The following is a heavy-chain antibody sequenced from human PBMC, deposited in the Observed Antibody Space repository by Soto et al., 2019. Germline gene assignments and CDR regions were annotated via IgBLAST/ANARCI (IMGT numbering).Heavy chain of an antibody. V-gene: IGHV3-21*01. CDR2: ISSSSSYI. D-gene: IGHD2-2*01. J-gene: IGHJ3*02. CDR1: GFTFSSYS. CDR3: AKGIVVVPAATDPSDAFDI. Sequence: GGSLRLSCAASGFTFSSYSMNWVRQAPGKGLEWVSSISSSSSYIYYADSVKGRFTISRDNAKNSLYLQMNGLRAEDTAVYYCAKGIVVVPAATDPSDAFDIWGQGTMVTVSS.